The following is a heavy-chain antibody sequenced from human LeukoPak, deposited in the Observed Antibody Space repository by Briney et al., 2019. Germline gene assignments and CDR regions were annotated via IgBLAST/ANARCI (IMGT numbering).Heavy chain of an antibody. D-gene: IGHD2-2*02. CDR3: TTGEIVVVPAAIREGGAFDI. CDR1: GFTFSNAW. V-gene: IGHV3-15*01. CDR2: IKSKTDGGTT. J-gene: IGHJ3*02. Sequence: GGSLRLSCAASGFTFSNAWMSWVRQAPGKGLEWVGRIKSKTDGGTTDYAAPVEGRFTISRDDSKNTLYLQMNSLKTEDTAVYYCTTGEIVVVPAAIREGGAFDIWGQGTMVTVSS.